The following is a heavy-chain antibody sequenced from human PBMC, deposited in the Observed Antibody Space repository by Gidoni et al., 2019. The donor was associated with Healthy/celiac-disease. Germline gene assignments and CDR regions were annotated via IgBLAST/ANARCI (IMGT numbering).Heavy chain of an antibody. V-gene: IGHV4-39*01. Sequence: LQLQESGPGLVKPSETLSLTCTVSGGSISSSSYYWGWIRQPPGKGLEWIGSIYYSGSTYYNPSLKSRVTISVDTSKNQFSLKLSSVTAADTAVYYCAISSGWYYFDYWGQGTLVTVSS. CDR2: IYYSGST. D-gene: IGHD6-19*01. CDR1: GGSISSSSYY. J-gene: IGHJ4*02. CDR3: AISSGWYYFDY.